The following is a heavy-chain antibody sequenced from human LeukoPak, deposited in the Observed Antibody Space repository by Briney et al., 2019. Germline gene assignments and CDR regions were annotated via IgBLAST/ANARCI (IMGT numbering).Heavy chain of an antibody. D-gene: IGHD6-13*01. CDR3: ALAYYYYYGMDV. V-gene: IGHV3-74*01. J-gene: IGHJ6*02. Sequence: GGSLRLSCAVSGFTLSSNWMHWVRQVPGKGLVWVSRIDDVGSGTSYADSVKGRFTISRDDAKNTVYLQMNSLRAEDTAVYYCALAYYYYYGMDVWGQGTTVTASS. CDR1: GFTLSSNW. CDR2: IDDVGSGT.